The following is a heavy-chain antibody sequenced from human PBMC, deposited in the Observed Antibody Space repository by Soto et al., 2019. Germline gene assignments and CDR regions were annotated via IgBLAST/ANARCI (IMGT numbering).Heavy chain of an antibody. Sequence: GGSLRLSCAASGITFRSYSMSWVRQAPGKGLEWVASITSDSSDIYYEDSVKGRFTISRDNGENSLYLQMTSLGAEDTGVYYCATTYCSGGYCFSSEYWGQGVLVNVSS. CDR3: ATTYCSGGYCFSSEY. CDR2: ITSDSSDI. CDR1: GITFRSYS. V-gene: IGHV3-21*01. J-gene: IGHJ4*02. D-gene: IGHD2-15*01.